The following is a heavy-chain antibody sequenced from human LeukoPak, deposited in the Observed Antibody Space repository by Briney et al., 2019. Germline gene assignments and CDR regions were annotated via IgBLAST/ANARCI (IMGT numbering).Heavy chain of an antibody. Sequence: GGSLRLSCAVTGFTFSTYSMNWVRQAPGKGLEWVSYISSSSSSIYYADSVKGRFTISRDNAKNSLYLQMDSLRDEDTAVYYCARDYYADYVYYFPYWGQGTLVTVSS. J-gene: IGHJ4*02. V-gene: IGHV3-48*02. CDR3: ARDYYADYVYYFPY. D-gene: IGHD4-17*01. CDR2: ISSSSSSI. CDR1: GFTFSTYS.